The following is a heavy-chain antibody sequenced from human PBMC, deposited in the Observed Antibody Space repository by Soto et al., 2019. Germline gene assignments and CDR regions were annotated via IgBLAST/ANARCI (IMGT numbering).Heavy chain of an antibody. CDR2: IIPIFGTA. V-gene: IGHV1-69*01. D-gene: IGHD1-7*01. CDR1: GGTFSSYA. Sequence: QVQLVQSGAEVKKPGSSVKVSCKASGGTFSSYAISWVRQAPGQGLEWMGGIIPIFGTANYAQKFQGRVTITADEAMNAADMELSSLSAQDTVVYYCASPPPQEYNLNSGLWYYYYYGMDVWGQGTTVIVSS. J-gene: IGHJ6*02. CDR3: ASPPPQEYNLNSGLWYYYYYGMDV.